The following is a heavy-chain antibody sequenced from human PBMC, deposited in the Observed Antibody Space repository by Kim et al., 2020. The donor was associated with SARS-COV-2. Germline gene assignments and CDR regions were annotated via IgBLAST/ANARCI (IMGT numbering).Heavy chain of an antibody. Sequence: GGSLRLSCAASGFSFSRYGIHWVRQAPGKGLEWVAFISYDASEIHYADSVKGRFTSSRDNSKNILYLQMNGLRAEDTAVYYCARRGGSGRDQSYYGLDVWGQGTTVTVSS. CDR2: ISYDASEI. CDR3: ARRGGSGRDQSYYGLDV. V-gene: IGHV3-33*05. D-gene: IGHD3-10*01. J-gene: IGHJ6*02. CDR1: GFSFSRYG.